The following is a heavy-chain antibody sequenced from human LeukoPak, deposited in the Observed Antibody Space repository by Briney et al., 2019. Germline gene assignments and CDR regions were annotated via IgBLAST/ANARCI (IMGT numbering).Heavy chain of an antibody. V-gene: IGHV3-21*01. Sequence: GGSLRLSCAASRFTFSSYSMNWVRQAPGKGLEWVSSISSSSSYIYYADSVKGRFTISRDNAKNSLYLQMNSLRAEDTAVYYCARTNWGSLYFDYWGQGTLVTVSS. CDR3: ARTNWGSLYFDY. J-gene: IGHJ4*02. CDR2: ISSSSSYI. CDR1: RFTFSSYS. D-gene: IGHD7-27*01.